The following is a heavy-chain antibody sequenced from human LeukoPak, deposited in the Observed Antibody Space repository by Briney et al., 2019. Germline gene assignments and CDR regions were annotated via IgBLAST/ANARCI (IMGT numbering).Heavy chain of an antibody. V-gene: IGHV4-4*09. D-gene: IGHD2-8*01. CDR2: IYTSGST. CDR1: GGSISSYY. CDR3: ARRMTAYLDY. Sequence: PSETLSLTCTVSGGSISSYYWSWIRQPPGKGLEWIGYIYTSGSTNYNPSLKSRVTISVDTSKNQFSLKLSSVTAADTAVYYCARRMTAYLDYWGQGTQVTVSS. J-gene: IGHJ4*02.